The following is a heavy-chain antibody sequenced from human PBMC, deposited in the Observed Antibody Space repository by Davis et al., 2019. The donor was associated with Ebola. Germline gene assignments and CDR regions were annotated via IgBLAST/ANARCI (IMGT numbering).Heavy chain of an antibody. CDR2: IYHSGST. Sequence: SETLSLTCAVSGGSISSSNWWSWVRQPPGKGLEWIGEIYHSGSTNYNPSLKSRVTISVDTSKNQFSLKLSSVTAADTAVYYCARDIVVVPAAIHRYYYYGMDVWGQGTTVTVSS. J-gene: IGHJ6*02. V-gene: IGHV4-4*02. D-gene: IGHD2-2*01. CDR1: GGSISSSNW. CDR3: ARDIVVVPAAIHRYYYYGMDV.